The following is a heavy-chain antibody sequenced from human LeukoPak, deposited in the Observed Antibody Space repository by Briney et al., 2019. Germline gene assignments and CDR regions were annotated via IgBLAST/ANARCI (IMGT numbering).Heavy chain of an antibody. D-gene: IGHD2-2*01. V-gene: IGHV4-39*07. CDR1: GGSISSSSYY. CDR3: ARVEFLGYCSSTSCYRGPNWFDP. Sequence: SETLSLTCTVSGGSISSSSYYWGWLRQPPGKGLEWIGSIYHSGSTYYNPSLKSRVTISVDTSKNQFSLKLSSVTAADTAVYYCARVEFLGYCSSTSCYRGPNWFDPWGQGTLVTVSS. J-gene: IGHJ5*02. CDR2: IYHSGST.